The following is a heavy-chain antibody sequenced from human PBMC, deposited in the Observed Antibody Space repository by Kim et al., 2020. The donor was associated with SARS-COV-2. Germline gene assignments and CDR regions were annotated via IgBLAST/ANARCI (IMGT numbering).Heavy chain of an antibody. CDR3: AREGIVGATTGLDY. V-gene: IGHV3-33*01. D-gene: IGHD1-26*01. Sequence: YADSGKGRVTISRDNSKNTLYLQMNSLRAEDTAVYYCAREGIVGATTGLDYWGQGTLVTVSS. J-gene: IGHJ4*02.